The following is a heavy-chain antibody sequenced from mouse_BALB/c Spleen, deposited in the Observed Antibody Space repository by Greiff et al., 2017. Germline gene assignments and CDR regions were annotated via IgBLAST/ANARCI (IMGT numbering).Heavy chain of an antibody. J-gene: IGHJ2*01. Sequence: DVMLVESGGDLVKPGGSLKLSCAASGFTFSSYGMSWVRQTPDKRLEWVATISSGGSYTYYPDSVKGRFTISRDNAKNTLYLQMSSLKSEDTAMYYCARPFDGHYFDYWGQGTTLTVSS. CDR2: ISSGGSYT. V-gene: IGHV5-6*02. D-gene: IGHD1-2*01. CDR1: GFTFSSYG. CDR3: ARPFDGHYFDY.